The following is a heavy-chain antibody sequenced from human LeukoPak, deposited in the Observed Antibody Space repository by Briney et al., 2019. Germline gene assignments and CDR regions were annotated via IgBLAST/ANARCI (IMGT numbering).Heavy chain of an antibody. CDR1: GFTFSFYS. V-gene: IGHV3-21*01. CDR2: ISSDSRYI. J-gene: IGHJ6*02. CDR3: ATDYAGISLWYYYGLGV. Sequence: GGSLRLSCAASGFTFSFYSMNWVRQAPGKGLEWVSSISSDSRYIYYADSVKGRFTISRDNAKNSLYLQMNSLRAEDTAVYYCATDYAGISLWYYYGLGVWGQGTTVTVSS. D-gene: IGHD4-23*01.